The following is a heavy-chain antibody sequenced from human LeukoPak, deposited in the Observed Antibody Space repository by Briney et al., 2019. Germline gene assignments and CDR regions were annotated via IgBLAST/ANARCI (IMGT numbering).Heavy chain of an antibody. V-gene: IGHV1-69*05. CDR1: GGTFSSYA. Sequence: GASVKVSCKASGGTFSSYAISWVRQAPGQGLEWMGGIIPIFGTANYAQKFQGRVTITTDESTSTAYMELSSLRSEDTAVYYCAWGLVIIGQHPHFDYWGQGTLVTVSS. J-gene: IGHJ4*02. D-gene: IGHD3/OR15-3a*01. CDR2: IIPIFGTA. CDR3: AWGLVIIGQHPHFDY.